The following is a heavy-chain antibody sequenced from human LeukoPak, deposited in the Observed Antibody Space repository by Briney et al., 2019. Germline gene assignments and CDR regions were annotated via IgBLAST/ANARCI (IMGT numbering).Heavy chain of an antibody. J-gene: IGHJ5*02. D-gene: IGHD2-15*01. CDR3: ARGADGVSSNSRGWFDP. CDR2: IRGSGGST. CDR1: GFTFSSYA. Sequence: GGSLRFSCAASGFTFSSYAMSWVRQAPGKGLEWVSAIRGSGGSTYYADSVKGWFTISRDNSKNTLYLQMNSLRAEDTAVYSCARGADGVSSNSRGWFDPWGQGTLVTVSS. V-gene: IGHV3-23*01.